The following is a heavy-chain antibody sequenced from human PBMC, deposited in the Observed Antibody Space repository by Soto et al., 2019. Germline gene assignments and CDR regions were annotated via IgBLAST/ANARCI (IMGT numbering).Heavy chain of an antibody. V-gene: IGHV2-5*02. Sequence: QITLKESGPTLVKPTQTLTLTCTFSGFSLSTSGVGVGWIRQPPGKALEWLALIYWDDDKRYSPSLKSRLTIPKDTSKNQVDLTMTNMDPVDTATYYCAHRGGVNHFDYWGQGTLVTVSS. J-gene: IGHJ4*02. CDR2: IYWDDDK. CDR3: AHRGGVNHFDY. D-gene: IGHD2-21*01. CDR1: GFSLSTSGVG.